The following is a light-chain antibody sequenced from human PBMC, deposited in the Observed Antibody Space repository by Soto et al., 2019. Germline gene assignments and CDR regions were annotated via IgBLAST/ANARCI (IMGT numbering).Light chain of an antibody. CDR1: QDIGNF. J-gene: IGKJ4*01. CDR2: AAS. Sequence: DIQMTQSPSSLSAFVGDRVTITCRASQDIGNFLAWYPQKPGKVPKLLIYAASTLQSGVPSRFSGSGSGTDFTLTISSLQPEDVATYYCQKCKVAPFTFGGGTKVEIK. V-gene: IGKV1-27*01. CDR3: QKCKVAPFT.